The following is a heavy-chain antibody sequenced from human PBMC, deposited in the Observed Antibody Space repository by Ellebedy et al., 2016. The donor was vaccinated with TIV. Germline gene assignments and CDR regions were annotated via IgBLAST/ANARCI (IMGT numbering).Heavy chain of an antibody. Sequence: SVKVSCXASGGTFSSYAISWVRQAPGQGLEWMGGIIPIFGTANYAQKFQGRVTITADESTSTAYMELSSLRSEDTAMYYCARVGADTLYGMDVWGQGTTVTVSS. D-gene: IGHD3-16*01. CDR3: ARVGADTLYGMDV. V-gene: IGHV1-69*13. CDR1: GGTFSSYA. J-gene: IGHJ6*02. CDR2: IIPIFGTA.